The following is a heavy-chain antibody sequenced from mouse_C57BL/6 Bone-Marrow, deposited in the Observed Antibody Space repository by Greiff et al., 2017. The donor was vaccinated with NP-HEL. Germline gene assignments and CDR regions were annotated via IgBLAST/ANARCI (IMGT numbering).Heavy chain of an antibody. CDR2: SRNKANDYTT. J-gene: IGHJ4*01. Sequence: EVKLQESGGGLVQSGRSLRLSCATSGFTFSDFYMEWVRQAPGKGLEWIAASRNKANDYTTEYSASVKGRFIVSRDTSQSILYLQMNALRAEDTAIYYCARDAPYGNFSMDYWGQGTSVTVSS. CDR3: ARDAPYGNFSMDY. V-gene: IGHV7-1*01. D-gene: IGHD2-10*02. CDR1: GFTFSDFY.